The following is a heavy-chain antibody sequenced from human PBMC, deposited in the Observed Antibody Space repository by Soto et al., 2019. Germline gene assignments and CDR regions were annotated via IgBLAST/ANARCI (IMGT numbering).Heavy chain of an antibody. D-gene: IGHD2-2*01. V-gene: IGHV1-8*02. Sequence: QVQLVQSGAEVKKPGASVTVSCKASGYIFTSYNINWVRQDAGPGLEWMGWVNPDSGHTVYAQQIQGRVTMTRHTSIVTAQMELRSLTQEDTAVYDCARAAPVINAALEYLYYMDVWGKGASVTVSS. CDR1: GYIFTSYN. CDR2: VNPDSGHT. J-gene: IGHJ6*03. CDR3: ARAAPVINAALEYLYYMDV.